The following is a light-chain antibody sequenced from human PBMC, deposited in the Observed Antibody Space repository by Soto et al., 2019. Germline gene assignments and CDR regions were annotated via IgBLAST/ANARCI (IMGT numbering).Light chain of an antibody. CDR2: AAS. V-gene: IGKV1-39*01. CDR1: QSICSY. CDR3: QQSYSTPYT. Sequence: DIQLPQSPSSLSASVGDRVTIPCRASQSICSYLNWYQQKPGKAPKLLIYAASSLQSGVPSRFSGSGSGTDFTLTISSLQPEDFATYYCQQSYSTPYTFGQGTKLEIK. J-gene: IGKJ2*01.